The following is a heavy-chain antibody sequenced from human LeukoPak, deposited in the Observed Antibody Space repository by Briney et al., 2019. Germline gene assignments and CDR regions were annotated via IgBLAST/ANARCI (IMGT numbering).Heavy chain of an antibody. CDR1: GYTFTSYY. D-gene: IGHD6-13*01. CDR3: ASLSSWYDPGNY. Sequence: ASVKVSCKASGYTFTSYYMHWVRQAPGQGLEWMGWINPNSGGTNYAQKFQGRVTMTRDTSISTAYMELSRLRSDDTAVYYCASLSSWYDPGNYWGQGTLVTVSS. V-gene: IGHV1-2*02. CDR2: INPNSGGT. J-gene: IGHJ4*02.